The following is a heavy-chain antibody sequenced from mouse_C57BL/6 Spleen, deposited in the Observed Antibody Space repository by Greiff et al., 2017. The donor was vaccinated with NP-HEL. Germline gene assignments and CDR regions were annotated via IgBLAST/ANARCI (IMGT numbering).Heavy chain of an antibody. V-gene: IGHV1-80*01. J-gene: IGHJ2*01. CDR2: IYPGDGDT. CDR1: GYAFSSYW. Sequence: VQLQQSGAELVKPGASVKISCKASGYAFSSYWMNWVKQRPGKGLEWIGQIYPGDGDTNYNGKFKGKATLTADKSSSTAYMQLSSLTSEDSAVYFCARQDPLPYFDYWGKGTTLTVSS. CDR3: ARQDPLPYFDY.